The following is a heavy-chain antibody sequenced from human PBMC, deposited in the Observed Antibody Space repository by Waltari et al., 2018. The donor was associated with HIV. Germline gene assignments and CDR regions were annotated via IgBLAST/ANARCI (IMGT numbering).Heavy chain of an antibody. CDR3: AKPGGLGYANLDY. Sequence: QVQLVESGGGVVQPGRSLRLSCAASGFTFSSYGMHWVRQAPGKGLEWEAVISYDGSNKYYADSVKGRFTISRDNSKNTLYLQMNSLRAEDTAVYYCAKPGGLGYANLDYWGQGTLVTVSS. CDR1: GFTFSSYG. J-gene: IGHJ4*02. D-gene: IGHD3-16*01. V-gene: IGHV3-30*18. CDR2: ISYDGSNK.